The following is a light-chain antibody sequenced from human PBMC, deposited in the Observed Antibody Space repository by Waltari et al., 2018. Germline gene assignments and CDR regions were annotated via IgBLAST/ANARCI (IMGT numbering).Light chain of an antibody. CDR3: QVWDSGSDHYV. Sequence: SYELTQPPSVSVAPGQTARLTCDGDKIGSKNVHWYQHKPGQAPVLVVYDEGDRPSGIPERFSGSNSGNTAALTISRVDAGDEAEYYCQVWDSGSDHYVFGTVTKVTVL. V-gene: IGLV3-21*02. CDR2: DEG. J-gene: IGLJ1*01. CDR1: KIGSKN.